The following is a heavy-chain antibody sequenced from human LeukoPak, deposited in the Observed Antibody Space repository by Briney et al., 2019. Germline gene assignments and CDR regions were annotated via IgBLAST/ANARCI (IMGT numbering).Heavy chain of an antibody. CDR1: GFTFSRHW. Sequence: GGSLRLSCAASGFTFSRHWMYWVRQAPGKGLEWVANIKQDGSAKPYVDSVKGRFTISRDNAKNSLFLQMNSLRVEDTAVHYCARDNGWSADFWGQGTLVTVSS. V-gene: IGHV3-7*03. CDR2: IKQDGSAK. J-gene: IGHJ4*02. D-gene: IGHD2-15*01. CDR3: ARDNGWSADF.